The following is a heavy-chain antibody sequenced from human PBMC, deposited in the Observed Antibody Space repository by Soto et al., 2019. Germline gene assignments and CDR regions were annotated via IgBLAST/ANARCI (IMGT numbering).Heavy chain of an antibody. CDR1: GFTFRSFT. CDR2: ISSNSAYI. D-gene: IGHD6-13*01. Sequence: PWGSLRLSCAASGFTFRSFTMNWVRQAPGKGLEWVSTISSNSAYIHYTDALRGRFTISRDNAKNSLHLQMNSLRAEDTAVYYCTRDASRDSSARGWFDPWGPGTLVTVSS. J-gene: IGHJ5*02. V-gene: IGHV3-21*01. CDR3: TRDASRDSSARGWFDP.